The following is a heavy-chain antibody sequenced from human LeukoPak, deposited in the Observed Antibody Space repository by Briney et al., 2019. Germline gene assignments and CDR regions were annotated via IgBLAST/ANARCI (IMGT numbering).Heavy chain of an antibody. D-gene: IGHD3-22*01. J-gene: IGHJ5*02. CDR3: ARAHSSTWYDL. CDR1: EYTFTGYY. V-gene: IGHV1-2*02. Sequence: VKVSCKASEYTFTGYYIHWVRQAPAQGLEWMGWINPDSGGTYSAQNFQGRVTMTRDTSISTACMELSSLRSDDTAVYYCARAHSSTWYDLWGQGTLVTVSS. CDR2: INPDSGGT.